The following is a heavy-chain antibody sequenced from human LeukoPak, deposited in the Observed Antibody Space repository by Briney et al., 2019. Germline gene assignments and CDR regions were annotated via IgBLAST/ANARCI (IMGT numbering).Heavy chain of an antibody. J-gene: IGHJ6*02. CDR3: ARAEVAGTAMDV. D-gene: IGHD6-19*01. Sequence: GASVKVSCKASGGTFSSYAISWVRQAPGQGLEWMGRIIPILGIANYAQKFQGRVTIAADKSTSTAYMELSSLRSEDTAVYYCARAEVAGTAMDVWGQGTTVTVSS. V-gene: IGHV1-69*04. CDR2: IIPILGIA. CDR1: GGTFSSYA.